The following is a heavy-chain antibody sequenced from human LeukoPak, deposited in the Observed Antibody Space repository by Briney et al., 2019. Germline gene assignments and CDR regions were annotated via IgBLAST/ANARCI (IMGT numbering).Heavy chain of an antibody. CDR2: IFSGGGT. CDR3: SRGHSTAYQIDY. V-gene: IGHV3-53*01. CDR1: GFTVSSTY. J-gene: IGHJ4*02. D-gene: IGHD2/OR15-2a*01. Sequence: GGSLRLSCAASGFTVSSTYMSWVRQAPGKGLEWVSVIFSGGGTYYADSVKGRFTISRDNPKNTVSLQMNSLRAEDTAVYYCSRGHSTAYQIDYWGQGTLVTVSS.